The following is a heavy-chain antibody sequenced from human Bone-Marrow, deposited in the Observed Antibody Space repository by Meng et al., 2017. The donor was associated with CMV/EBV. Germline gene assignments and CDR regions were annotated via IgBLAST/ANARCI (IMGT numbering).Heavy chain of an antibody. V-gene: IGHV1-2*02. D-gene: IGHD5-12*01. J-gene: IGHJ4*02. Sequence: ASVKVSCKASGYTFTGYYMHWVRQVPGQGLEWMGWINPNSGGTNYAQKFQGRVTMTRDTSISTAYMELSRLRSDDTAVYYCARVESGYEHFDYWGQGTLVTVSS. CDR1: GYTFTGYY. CDR2: INPNSGGT. CDR3: ARVESGYEHFDY.